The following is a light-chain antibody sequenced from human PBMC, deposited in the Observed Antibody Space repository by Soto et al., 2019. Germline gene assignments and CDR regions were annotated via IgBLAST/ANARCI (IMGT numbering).Light chain of an antibody. V-gene: IGLV2-14*01. CDR3: SSFTATSTYL. CDR2: EVT. Sequence: QSALTQPASVSGSPGQSITITCTGSSSDVGYFEYVSWFQQHPDKAPRLIIYEVTNRPSGISNRFSGSKSGDTASLTISGLRAEDEADYYCSSFTATSTYLFGTGTKVTVL. CDR1: SSDVGYFEY. J-gene: IGLJ1*01.